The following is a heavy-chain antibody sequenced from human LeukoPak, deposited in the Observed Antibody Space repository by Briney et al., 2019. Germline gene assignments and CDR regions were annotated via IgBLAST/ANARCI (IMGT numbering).Heavy chain of an antibody. CDR2: INHSGST. V-gene: IGHV4-34*01. D-gene: IGHD3-10*01. Sequence: PSETLSLTCAVYGGSFSGYYWSWIRQPPGKGLEWIGEINHSGSTNYNPSLKSRVTISVDTSKNQFSLKLSSVTAADTAVYYCARVRSSSGSYYMRGYNWFDPWGQGTLVTVSS. CDR1: GGSFSGYY. CDR3: ARVRSSSGSYYMRGYNWFDP. J-gene: IGHJ5*02.